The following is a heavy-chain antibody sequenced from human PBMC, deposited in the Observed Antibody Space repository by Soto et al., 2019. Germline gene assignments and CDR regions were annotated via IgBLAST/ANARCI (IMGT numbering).Heavy chain of an antibody. CDR1: GFTFSDHY. Sequence: EVQLVESGGGLVQPGGSLRLSCAASGFTFSDHYMDWVRQAPGKGLEWVGRTRDKVNSYTTEYAASVRGRFTISRDDSKNSVYLQMNSLKTEDTAVYYCARSATMTTNYCYGMDVWGQGTTVTVSS. V-gene: IGHV3-72*01. J-gene: IGHJ6*02. CDR2: TRDKVNSYTT. CDR3: ARSATMTTNYCYGMDV. D-gene: IGHD4-17*01.